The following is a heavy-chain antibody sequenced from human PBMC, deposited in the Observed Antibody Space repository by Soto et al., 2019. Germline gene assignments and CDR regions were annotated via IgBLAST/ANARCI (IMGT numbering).Heavy chain of an antibody. CDR3: ARDTCSSTSCSQTYGMDV. D-gene: IGHD2-2*01. Sequence: EVQLVESGGGLVKPGGSLRLSCAASGFTFSSYSMNWVRQAPGKGLEWVSSISSSSSYIYYADSVKGRFTISRDNAKNSLYLQMNSLRAEDTAVYYCARDTCSSTSCSQTYGMDVWGQGTTVTVSS. V-gene: IGHV3-21*01. CDR1: GFTFSSYS. CDR2: ISSSSSYI. J-gene: IGHJ6*02.